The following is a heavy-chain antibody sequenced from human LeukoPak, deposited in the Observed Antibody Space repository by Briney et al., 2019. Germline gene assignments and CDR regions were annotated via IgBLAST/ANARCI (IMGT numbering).Heavy chain of an antibody. J-gene: IGHJ4*02. D-gene: IGHD3-10*01. CDR3: ARPSRIYYGSGSPLGY. CDR2: ISAYNGNT. CDR1: GYTFTSYG. V-gene: IGHV1-18*01. Sequence: ASVKVSCKASGYTFTSYGISWVRQAPGQGLEWMGWISAYNGNTNYAQKLQGRVTMTTDTSTSTAYMELRSLRSDDTAVYYCARPSRIYYGSGSPLGYWGQGTLVTVSS.